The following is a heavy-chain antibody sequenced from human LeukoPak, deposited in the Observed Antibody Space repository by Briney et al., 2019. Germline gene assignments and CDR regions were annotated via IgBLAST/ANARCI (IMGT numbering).Heavy chain of an antibody. J-gene: IGHJ4*02. CDR2: INPNSGGT. D-gene: IGHD6-13*01. CDR3: PRQQTSGYSSSWYGGDFDY. V-gene: IGHV1-2*02. CDR1: GYTFTGYY. Sequence: ASVKVSCKASGYTFTGYYMHWVRQAPGQGLEWMGWINPNSGGTNYAQKFQGRVTMTRDTSISKAYMELSRLRSDDTAVYYCPRQQTSGYSSSWYGGDFDYWGQGTLVTVSS.